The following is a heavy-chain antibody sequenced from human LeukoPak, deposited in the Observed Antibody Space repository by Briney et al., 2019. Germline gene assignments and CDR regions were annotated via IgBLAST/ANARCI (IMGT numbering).Heavy chain of an antibody. Sequence: SETLSLTCTVSGGSISSYYWSWIRQPPGKGLEWIGYIYYSGSTNYNPSLKSRVTISVDTSKNQFSLKLSFVTAADTAVYYCASELEPYRYFDLWGRGTLVTVSS. CDR2: IYYSGST. D-gene: IGHD1-1*01. V-gene: IGHV4-59*08. J-gene: IGHJ2*01. CDR1: GGSISSYY. CDR3: ASELEPYRYFDL.